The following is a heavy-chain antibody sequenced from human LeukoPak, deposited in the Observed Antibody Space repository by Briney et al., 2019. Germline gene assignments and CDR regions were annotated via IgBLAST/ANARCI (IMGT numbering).Heavy chain of an antibody. D-gene: IGHD1-7*01. Sequence: TSETLSLTCAVYGGSFSGYYWSWIRQPPGKGLEWIGEINHSGSTNYNPSLKSRVTISVDTSKNQFSLKLSSVTAADTAVYYCARMGLELRAYYYGMDVWGQGTTVTVSS. V-gene: IGHV4-34*01. CDR1: GGSFSGYY. CDR2: INHSGST. CDR3: ARMGLELRAYYYGMDV. J-gene: IGHJ6*02.